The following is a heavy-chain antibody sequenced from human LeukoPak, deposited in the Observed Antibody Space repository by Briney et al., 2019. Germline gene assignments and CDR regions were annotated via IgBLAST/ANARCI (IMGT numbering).Heavy chain of an antibody. J-gene: IGHJ4*02. CDR1: GYTFTRYG. CDR3: ARDNGIAVAADY. CDR2: INDDNGNT. D-gene: IGHD6-19*01. V-gene: IGHV1-18*04. Sequence: ASVKVSCKAYGYTFTRYGLSWVRQAPGQGLEWMGWINDDNGNTNYARKLQGRLTMTTDTSTSTAYMQLRSLRSDDTAIYYCARDNGIAVAADYWGQGTLVTVSS.